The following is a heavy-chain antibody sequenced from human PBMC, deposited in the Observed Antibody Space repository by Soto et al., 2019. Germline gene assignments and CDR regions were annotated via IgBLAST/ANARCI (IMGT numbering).Heavy chain of an antibody. CDR1: GYTFTSYG. D-gene: IGHD3-22*01. V-gene: IGHV1-18*01. CDR3: ARGAYYDSSGYYSGY. J-gene: IGHJ4*02. CDR2: ISAYNGNT. Sequence: ASVKVSCKASGYTFTSYGISWVRQAPGQGLEWMGWISAYNGNTNYAQKLQGRVTMTTDTSTSTAYMELRSLRSDDTAVYYCARGAYYDSSGYYSGYWGQGTLVTVSS.